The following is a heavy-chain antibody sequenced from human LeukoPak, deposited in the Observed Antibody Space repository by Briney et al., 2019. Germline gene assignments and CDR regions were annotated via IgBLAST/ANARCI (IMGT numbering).Heavy chain of an antibody. Sequence: GGSLRLSCAASGFTFSNAWMSWVRQPPGKGLEWVGRIKSKTDAGTTDYAAPVKGRFTISRDDSKNTLYLQMNSLKTEDTAVYYCTTTYYYDSSGNLFDYWGQGTLVTVSS. V-gene: IGHV3-15*01. CDR1: GFTFSNAW. J-gene: IGHJ4*02. D-gene: IGHD3-22*01. CDR2: IKSKTDAGTT. CDR3: TTTYYYDSSGNLFDY.